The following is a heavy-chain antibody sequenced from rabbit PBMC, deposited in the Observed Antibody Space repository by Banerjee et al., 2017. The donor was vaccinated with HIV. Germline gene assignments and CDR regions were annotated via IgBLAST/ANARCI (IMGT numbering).Heavy chain of an antibody. Sequence: QEQLEESGGDLVKPEGSLTLTCTASGFSFSSSYWICWVRQAPGKGLEWIACIYTDSGGDTYYASWAKGRFTISETSSTTVTLQMTSLTAADTATYFCARDRDTGTAYYFDLWGPGTLVTVS. V-gene: IGHV1S45*01. CDR2: IYTDSGGDT. CDR1: GFSFSSSYW. D-gene: IGHD7-1*01. CDR3: ARDRDTGTAYYFDL. J-gene: IGHJ4*01.